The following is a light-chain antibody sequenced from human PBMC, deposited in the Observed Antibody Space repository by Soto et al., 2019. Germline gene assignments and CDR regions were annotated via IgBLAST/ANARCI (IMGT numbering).Light chain of an antibody. CDR1: QSVGTN. CDR2: AAS. Sequence: EIVMTQSPATLSVSPGERATLSCRASQSVGTNLAWYQQKPGQAXRLLIYAASTRATGIPARFSGSGSGLDFTLTISSMQSYYFAVYYCQQNNNWSFGQGTRLEIK. J-gene: IGKJ5*01. CDR3: QQNNNWS. V-gene: IGKV3-15*01.